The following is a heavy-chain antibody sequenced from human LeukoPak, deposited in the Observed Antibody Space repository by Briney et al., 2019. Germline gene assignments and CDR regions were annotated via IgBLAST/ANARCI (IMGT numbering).Heavy chain of an antibody. V-gene: IGHV1-2*06. Sequence: EASVKVSCKASGYTFTGYYMHWVRQAPGQGLEWMGRINPNSGGTNYAQKFQGRVTMTRDTSISTAYMELSRLRSDDTAVYYCARGADSSGISDFDYWGQGTLVTVSS. CDR2: INPNSGGT. CDR3: ARGADSSGISDFDY. CDR1: GYTFTGYY. J-gene: IGHJ4*02. D-gene: IGHD6-19*01.